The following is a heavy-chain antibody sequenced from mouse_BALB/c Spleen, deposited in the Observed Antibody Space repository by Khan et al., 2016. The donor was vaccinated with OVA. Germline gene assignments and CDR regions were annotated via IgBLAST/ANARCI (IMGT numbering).Heavy chain of an antibody. D-gene: IGHD4-1*01. CDR2: ISSGGDYS. CDR1: GFSFSSYS. Sequence: EVELVESGGDLVKPGGSLKLTCSASGFSFSSYSMSWVRQTPDKRLEWVATISSGGDYSYYPDLEKGRFIISRDNAKNTLYLQMGSLKSEATAMYYCASHLTGSFAYWGQGTLVTVSS. J-gene: IGHJ3*01. V-gene: IGHV5-6*01. CDR3: ASHLTGSFAY.